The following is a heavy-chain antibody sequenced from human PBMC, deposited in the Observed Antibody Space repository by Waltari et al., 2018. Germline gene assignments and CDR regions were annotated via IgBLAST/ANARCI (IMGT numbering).Heavy chain of an antibody. CDR2: IIPILGIA. CDR1: GGTFSSYA. J-gene: IGHJ4*02. V-gene: IGHV1-69*10. Sequence: QVQLVQSGAEVKKPGSSVKVSCKASGGTFSSYAISWVRQAPGQGLEWMGGIIPILGIANYAQKFQGIVTITADKSTSTAYMELSSLRSEDTAVYYCARNGGRSSGSYFDYWGQGTLVTVSS. CDR3: ARNGGRSSGSYFDY. D-gene: IGHD1-26*01.